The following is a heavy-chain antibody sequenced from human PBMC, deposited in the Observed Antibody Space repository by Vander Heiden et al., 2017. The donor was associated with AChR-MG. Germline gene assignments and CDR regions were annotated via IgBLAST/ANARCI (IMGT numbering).Heavy chain of an antibody. V-gene: IGHV4-59*01. CDR3: ASRRDGYYWYFDV. Sequence: QVQLQESGPGPVKPSETLSLTCTVSGASITPYYWSWIRQPPGKGLEWIGYVYYSGSTSYNPSLSSRVTISVDTSKNQFFLKLSAVTAADTAVYYCASRRDGYYWYFDVWGRGALVSVSS. J-gene: IGHJ2*01. D-gene: IGHD3-22*01. CDR2: VYYSGST. CDR1: GASITPYY.